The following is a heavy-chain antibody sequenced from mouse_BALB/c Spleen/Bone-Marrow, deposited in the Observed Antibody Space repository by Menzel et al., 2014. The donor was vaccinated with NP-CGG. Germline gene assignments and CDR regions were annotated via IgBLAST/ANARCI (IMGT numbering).Heavy chain of an antibody. CDR2: LSGEGRYP. V-gene: IGHV5-9-2*01. D-gene: IGHD2-4*01. CDR3: ARHAYYDQTEVSFVC. J-gene: IGHJ3*01. CDR1: GFSFSNYG. Sequence: EVQGVESGGGLVKSGGSLKLSCAASGFSFSNYGMSWLRQTPEKRLEWVATLSGEGRYPFYSDSVKGRFTISRDNAKNNLYLQLSGLRSEDTALYYCARHAYYDQTEVSFVCWGQGTLVTVSA.